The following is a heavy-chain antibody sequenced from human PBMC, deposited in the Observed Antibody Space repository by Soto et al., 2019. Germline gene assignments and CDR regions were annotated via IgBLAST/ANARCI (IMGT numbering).Heavy chain of an antibody. CDR3: ARGLRNYYAMDV. J-gene: IGHJ6*02. CDR2: INGDGSST. V-gene: IGHV3-74*01. CDR1: GFTFSSYW. Sequence: GGSLILSCAASGFTFSSYWMHWVRQAPGKGLVWVSRINGDGSSTFYADSVRGRFTVSRDNARDTLFLQINSLRAEDTAVYFCARGLRNYYAMDVWGQGTTVTVSS.